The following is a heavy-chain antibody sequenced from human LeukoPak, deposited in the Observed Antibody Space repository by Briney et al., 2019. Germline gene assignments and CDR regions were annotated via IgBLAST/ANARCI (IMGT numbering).Heavy chain of an antibody. J-gene: IGHJ4*02. Sequence: ASVKVSCKTSGYTFTDTDNYMHWVRQAPGQGPEWMGWMNPNSGGTNYAQNFQGRVTMTRDTSISTAYMELSRLTSEDTVVYYCARGLLRELLGLDYWGQGTLVTVSS. CDR3: ARGLLRELLGLDY. CDR2: MNPNSGGT. D-gene: IGHD3-16*01. V-gene: IGHV1-2*02. CDR1: GYTFTDTDNY.